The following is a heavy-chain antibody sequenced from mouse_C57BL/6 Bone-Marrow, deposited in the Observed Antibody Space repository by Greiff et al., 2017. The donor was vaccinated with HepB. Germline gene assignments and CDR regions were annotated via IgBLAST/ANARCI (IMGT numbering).Heavy chain of an antibody. Sequence: QVQLKESGAELARPGASVKLSCKASGYTFTSYGISWVTQRTGQGLEWIGEIFPRRGNTYSNETFKGKATLTADKSYSTAYMELRSLTSEDSAVYFCARMAGPVYNSNYVGLYYFDDWGQGTTLTVSS. CDR3: ARMAGPVYNSNYVGLYYFDD. CDR1: GYTFTSYG. CDR2: IFPRRGNT. D-gene: IGHD2-5*01. V-gene: IGHV1-81*01. J-gene: IGHJ2*01.